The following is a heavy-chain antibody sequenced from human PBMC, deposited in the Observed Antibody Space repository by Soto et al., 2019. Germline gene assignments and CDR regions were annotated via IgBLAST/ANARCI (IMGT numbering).Heavy chain of an antibody. Sequence: QVHLQESGPGLVKASETLSLTCTVSGGSIRSYYWTWIRQPPGKGLEWLGYIFYSGSTFYNPSLKRRVTISIHTSKCQFSLQLTSVTAADTAVYYCARGAADTAMVDSWGQGTLVTVSS. CDR1: GGSIRSYY. V-gene: IGHV4-59*01. CDR2: IFYSGST. D-gene: IGHD5-18*01. CDR3: ARGAADTAMVDS. J-gene: IGHJ4*02.